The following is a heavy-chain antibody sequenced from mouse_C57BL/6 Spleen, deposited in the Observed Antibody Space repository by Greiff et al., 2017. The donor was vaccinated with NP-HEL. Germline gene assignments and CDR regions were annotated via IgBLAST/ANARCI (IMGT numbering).Heavy chain of an antibody. CDR2: INPSSGYT. CDR3: ARGYGSKAGYFDV. Sequence: VQLQQSGAELAKPGASVKLSCKASGYTFTSYWMHWVKQRPGQGLEWIGYINPSSGYTKYNQKFKDKATLTADKSSSTAYMQLSSLTYEYSAVYYCARGYGSKAGYFDVWGTGTTVTVSS. CDR1: GYTFTSYW. V-gene: IGHV1-7*01. J-gene: IGHJ1*03. D-gene: IGHD1-1*01.